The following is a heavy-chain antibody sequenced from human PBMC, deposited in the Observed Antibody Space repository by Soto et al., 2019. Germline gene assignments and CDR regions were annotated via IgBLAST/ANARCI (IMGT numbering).Heavy chain of an antibody. Sequence: SVKVSCKASGGTFSSYTISWVRQAPGQGLEWMGRIIPILGIANYAQKFQGRVTITADKSTSTAYMELSSLRSEDTAVYYCARSDIVVVVADTANAFDIWVQGTMVTVSS. CDR2: IIPILGIA. CDR3: ARSDIVVVVADTANAFDI. V-gene: IGHV1-69*02. CDR1: GGTFSSYT. J-gene: IGHJ3*02. D-gene: IGHD2-15*01.